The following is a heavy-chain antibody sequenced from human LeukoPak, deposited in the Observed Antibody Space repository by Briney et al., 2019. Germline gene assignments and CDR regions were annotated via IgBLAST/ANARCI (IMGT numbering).Heavy chain of an antibody. CDR1: GGSISRGGYY. CDR3: ARVNGLGEDGDYQVDNYYGMDV. D-gene: IGHD4-17*01. V-gene: IGHV4-31*03. CDR2: IYYSGST. Sequence: SETLSLTCTVSGGSISRGGYYWSWIRQHPGKGLEWIGYIYYSGSTYYNPSLKSRVTISVDTSKNQFSLKLSSVTAADTAVYYCARVNGLGEDGDYQVDNYYGMDVWGQGTTVTVSS. J-gene: IGHJ6*02.